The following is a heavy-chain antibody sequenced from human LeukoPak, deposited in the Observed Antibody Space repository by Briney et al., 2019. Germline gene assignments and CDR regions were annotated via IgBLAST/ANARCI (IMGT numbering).Heavy chain of an antibody. V-gene: IGHV3-21*01. CDR1: GFTFSSYS. J-gene: IGHJ4*02. D-gene: IGHD2-2*01. CDR2: ISSSSSYI. Sequence: GGSLRLXCAASGFTFSSYSMNWVRQAPGKGLEWVSSISSSSSYIYYADSVKGRFTISRDNAKNSLYLQMNSLRAEDTAVYYCARVNQLLPDYWGQGTLVTVSS. CDR3: ARVNQLLPDY.